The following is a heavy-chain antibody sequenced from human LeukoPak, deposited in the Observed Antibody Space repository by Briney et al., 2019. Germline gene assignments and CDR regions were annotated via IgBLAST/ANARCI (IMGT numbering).Heavy chain of an antibody. Sequence: ASVKVSCKASRYTFTSYYMHWVRQAPGQGLEWMGIINPSGGSTSYAQKFQGRVTMTRDTSTSTVYMELSSLRSEDTAVYYCARDGYYYDSSGYYQSFDYWGQGTLVAVSS. CDR3: ARDGYYYDSSGYYQSFDY. V-gene: IGHV1-46*01. J-gene: IGHJ4*02. CDR2: INPSGGST. D-gene: IGHD3-22*01. CDR1: RYTFTSYY.